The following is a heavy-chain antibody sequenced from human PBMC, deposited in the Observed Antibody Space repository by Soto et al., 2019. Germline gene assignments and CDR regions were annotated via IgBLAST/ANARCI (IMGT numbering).Heavy chain of an antibody. CDR3: PWSGWSSPFDD. CDR1: GFTFSSYW. CDR2: IKQDGSEK. Sequence: GGCMRLSCAASGFTFSSYWMSWVRQAPGKGLEWVANIKQDGSEKYYVDSVKGRFTISRDNAKNSLYLQMNSLRAEDTAVYYCPWSGWSSPFDDWGQATPVTVS. J-gene: IGHJ4*02. D-gene: IGHD6-19*01. V-gene: IGHV3-7*01.